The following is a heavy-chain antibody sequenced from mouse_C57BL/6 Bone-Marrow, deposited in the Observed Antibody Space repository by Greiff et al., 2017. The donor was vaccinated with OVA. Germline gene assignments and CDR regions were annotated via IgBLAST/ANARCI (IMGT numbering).Heavy chain of an antibody. CDR3: ARDQGYDYDPWYFDV. CDR2: ISYSGST. CDR1: GYSITSGYD. D-gene: IGHD2-4*01. V-gene: IGHV3-1*01. J-gene: IGHJ1*03. Sequence: EVQRVESGPGMVKPSQSLSLTCTVTGYSITSGYDWHWIRHFPGNKLEWMGYISYSGSTNYNPSLKSRISITHDTSKNHFFLKLNSVTTEDTATYYCARDQGYDYDPWYFDVWGTGTTVTVSS.